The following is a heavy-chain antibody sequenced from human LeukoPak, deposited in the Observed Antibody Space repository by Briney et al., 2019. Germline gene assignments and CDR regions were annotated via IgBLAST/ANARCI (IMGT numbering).Heavy chain of an antibody. J-gene: IGHJ4*02. V-gene: IGHV3-7*01. CDR3: ARDHDYTFDY. D-gene: IGHD4-11*01. Sequence: TGGSLRLSCTASGFTFSIYWMSWVRQAPGKGLEWVANIKGDGGERYYVDSVKGRFTISRDNAKNSLYLQMNSLRAEDTAIYYYARDHDYTFDYWGQGTLVPVSS. CDR1: GFTFSIYW. CDR2: IKGDGGER.